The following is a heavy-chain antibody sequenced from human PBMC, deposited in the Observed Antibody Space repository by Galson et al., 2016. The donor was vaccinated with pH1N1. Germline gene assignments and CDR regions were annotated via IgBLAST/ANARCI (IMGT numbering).Heavy chain of an antibody. CDR1: GFIFSSYW. Sequence: LRLSCAGSGFIFSSYWMHWVRQVPGKGLVWVPHINFDGTKTNYADSVKGRFTISRDNAKNTLYLQMNSLSVEDMAVYYCVRALNGTWIWGQGTLVTVSS. CDR2: INFDGTKT. J-gene: IGHJ4*02. V-gene: IGHV3-74*01. D-gene: IGHD2-8*01. CDR3: VRALNGTWI.